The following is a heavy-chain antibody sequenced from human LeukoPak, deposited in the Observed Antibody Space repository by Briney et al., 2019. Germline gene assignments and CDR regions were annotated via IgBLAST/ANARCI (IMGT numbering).Heavy chain of an antibody. D-gene: IGHD5-18*01. J-gene: IGHJ6*03. CDR3: ARARGYSYGYDYYYYMDV. V-gene: IGHV1-69*06. CDR1: GGTFSSYA. CDR2: IIPIFGTA. Sequence: ASVKVSRKASGGTFSSYAISWVRQAPGQGLEWMGGIIPIFGTANYAQKFQGRVTITADKSTSTAYMELSSLRSEDTAVYYCARARGYSYGYDYYYYMDVWGKGTTVTVSS.